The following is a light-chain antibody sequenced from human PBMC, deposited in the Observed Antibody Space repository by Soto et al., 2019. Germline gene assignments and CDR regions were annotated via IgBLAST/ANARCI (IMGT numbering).Light chain of an antibody. CDR1: QDIASS. CDR3: QHLNVKLL. Sequence: IQLTQSPSSLSASIGDRVTITCRASQDIASSFVWYQQKPGNAPKLLIYAASTLHSGVPSRFGGSRSGTDFSLTISSLPPDDFLTYYCQHLNVKLLFGQGTKLLIK. CDR2: AAS. V-gene: IGKV1-9*01. J-gene: IGKJ2*01.